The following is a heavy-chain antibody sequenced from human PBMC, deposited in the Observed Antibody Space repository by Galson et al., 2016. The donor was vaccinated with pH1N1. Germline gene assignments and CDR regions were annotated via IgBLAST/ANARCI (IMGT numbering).Heavy chain of an antibody. Sequence: SLRLSCAASGFVFRNYWMTWARQAPGKGLEWVANIKGDGSEKNYVDSVKGRFAISRDNAKNSVFLQMNSLRAEDTAIYYCVRDGADSNYVADTDYYYYFMDVWGKGTTVTVSS. CDR1: GFVFRNYW. V-gene: IGHV3-7*01. CDR2: IKGDGSEK. CDR3: VRDGADSNYVADTDYYYYFMDV. J-gene: IGHJ6*03. D-gene: IGHD4-11*01.